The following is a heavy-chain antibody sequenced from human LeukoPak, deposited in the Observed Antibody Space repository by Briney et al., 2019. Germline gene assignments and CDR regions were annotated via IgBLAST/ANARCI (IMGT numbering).Heavy chain of an antibody. CDR1: GFTFSDYY. J-gene: IGHJ4*02. CDR3: ARDGDYRGLYSSRWYDY. Sequence: GGSLRLSGAASGFTFSDYYMSWIRQAPGKGLEWVSYISSSGSTIYYAESVKGRFTISRDNAKNSLYLQMNSLRAEDTAVYYCARDGDYRGLYSSRWYDYWGQGTLVTVSS. V-gene: IGHV3-11*01. D-gene: IGHD6-19*01. CDR2: ISSSGSTI.